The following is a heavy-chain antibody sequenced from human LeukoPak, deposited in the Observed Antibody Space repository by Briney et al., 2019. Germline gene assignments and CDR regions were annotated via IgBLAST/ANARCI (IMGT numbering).Heavy chain of an antibody. V-gene: IGHV3-23*01. J-gene: IGHJ6*04. Sequence: GASLRLSCAASGFTFSTYAMTWVRQAPGKGLEWVSAISGSGAITYYADSVKGRFTISRDNSKNTLFLQMNSLSAEDTAIYYCARYCTGGSCFFQYGMDVWGKGTTVTVSS. CDR1: GFTFSTYA. CDR3: ARYCTGGSCFFQYGMDV. CDR2: ISGSGAIT. D-gene: IGHD2-15*01.